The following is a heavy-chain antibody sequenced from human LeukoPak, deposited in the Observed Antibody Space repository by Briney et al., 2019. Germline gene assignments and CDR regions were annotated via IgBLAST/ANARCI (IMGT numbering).Heavy chain of an antibody. Sequence: ASVKVSCKASGYTFTSYDINWVRQATGQGLEWMGWIIPIFGTANYAQKFQGRVTITADESTSTAYMELSSLRSEDTAVYYCARYSSSPPYYYYYGMDVWGQGTTVTVSS. J-gene: IGHJ6*02. V-gene: IGHV1-69*13. CDR2: IIPIFGTA. CDR3: ARYSSSPPYYYYYGMDV. D-gene: IGHD6-6*01. CDR1: GYTFTSYD.